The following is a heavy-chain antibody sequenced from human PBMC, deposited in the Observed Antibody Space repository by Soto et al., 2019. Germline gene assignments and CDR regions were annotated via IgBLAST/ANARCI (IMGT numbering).Heavy chain of an antibody. CDR1: GFTFSSYS. J-gene: IGHJ6*02. CDR3: ATWNKVLSGMAV. V-gene: IGHV3-48*02. CDR2: ISSSSTI. D-gene: IGHD2-8*01. Sequence: GGSLRLSCAASGFTFSSYSMNWVRQAPGKGLEWVSYISSSSTIYYADSVKGRFTISRDNAKNSLYLQMNSLRDEDTAVYYCATWNKVLSGMAVWGQGTTVTVSS.